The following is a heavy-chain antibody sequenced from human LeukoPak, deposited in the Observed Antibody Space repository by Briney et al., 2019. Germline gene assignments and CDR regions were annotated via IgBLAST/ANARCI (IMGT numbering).Heavy chain of an antibody. J-gene: IGHJ4*02. CDR3: ARSSLGTITAGPFDY. D-gene: IGHD5-12*01. V-gene: IGHV1-18*01. CDR2: ISGYNGNT. Sequence: ASVKVSCKASGHTFSSYGIAWVRQAPGQGLEWMGWISGYNGNTNYAQKLQGRVSMTTDTSTTTAYMELRSLTSDDTALYYCARSSLGTITAGPFDYWGRGTLVTVSS. CDR1: GHTFSSYG.